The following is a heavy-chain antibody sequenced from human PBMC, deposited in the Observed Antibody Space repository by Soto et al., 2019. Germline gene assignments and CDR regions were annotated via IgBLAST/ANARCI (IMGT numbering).Heavy chain of an antibody. CDR3: ARDAEVDTAMVRPHYYYYGMDV. V-gene: IGHV3-21*01. CDR1: GFTFSSYS. J-gene: IGHJ6*02. Sequence: EVQLVESGGGLVKPGGSLRLSCAASGFTFSSYSMNWVRQAPGKGLEWVSSISSSSSYIYYADSVKGRFTISRDNAKNSLYLQMNSLRDEDTAVYYCARDAEVDTAMVRPHYYYYGMDVWGQGTTVTVSS. D-gene: IGHD5-18*01. CDR2: ISSSSSYI.